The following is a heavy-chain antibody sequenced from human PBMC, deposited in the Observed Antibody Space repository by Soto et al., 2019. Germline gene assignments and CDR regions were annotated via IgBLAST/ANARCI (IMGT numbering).Heavy chain of an antibody. V-gene: IGHV1-69*05. D-gene: IGHD3-22*01. J-gene: IGHJ4*02. Sequence: SVKVSCKASGDAFSSYAISWVRQAPGQGLEWMGGIIPIYGTANYAQKFQGRVTVTRDTSTSTAYMELRSLRSDDTAVYYCAREGLYYYDSSGSLAPIDYWGQGTLVTVSS. CDR3: AREGLYYYDSSGSLAPIDY. CDR2: IIPIYGTA. CDR1: GDAFSSYA.